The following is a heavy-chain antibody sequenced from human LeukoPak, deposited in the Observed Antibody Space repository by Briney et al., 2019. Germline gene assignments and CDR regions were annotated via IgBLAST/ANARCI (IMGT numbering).Heavy chain of an antibody. CDR2: INPNSGGT. CDR1: GYTFTGYY. V-gene: IGHV1-2*02. D-gene: IGHD5-12*01. CDR3: AVISGYDSYYFDY. J-gene: IGHJ4*02. Sequence: ASVKVSCKASGYTFTGYYMHWVRQAPGQGHEWMGWINPNSGGTNYAQKFQGRVTMTRDASISTAYMELSRLRSDDTAVYYCAVISGYDSYYFDYWGQGTLVTVSS.